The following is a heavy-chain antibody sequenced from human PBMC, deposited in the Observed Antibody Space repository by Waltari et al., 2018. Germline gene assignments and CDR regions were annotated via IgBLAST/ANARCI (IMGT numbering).Heavy chain of an antibody. CDR1: GFTFSSYW. J-gene: IGHJ4*02. D-gene: IGHD6-13*01. CDR2: INSDGSST. Sequence: EVQLVESGGGLVQPGGSLRLSCAASGFTFSSYWMHWVRQAPGKGLVWVSRINSDGSSTSYADSVKGRFTISRDNSKNTLYLQMNSLRAEDTAVYYCAREYYSSSWYYFDYWGQGTLVTVSS. CDR3: AREYYSSSWYYFDY. V-gene: IGHV3-74*01.